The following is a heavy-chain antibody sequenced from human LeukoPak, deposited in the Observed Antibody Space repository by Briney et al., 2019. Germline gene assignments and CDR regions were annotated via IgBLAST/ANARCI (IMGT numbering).Heavy chain of an antibody. CDR3: ARDPGIGSPALPYYYYGMDV. Sequence: GRSLRLSCAASGFTFSSYGMHWVRQAPGKGLEWVAVIWYDGSNKYYADSVKGRFTISRDNSKNTLYLQMNSLRAEDTAVYYCARDPGIGSPALPYYYYGMDVWGQGTTVTVSS. D-gene: IGHD1-26*01. CDR2: IWYDGSNK. CDR1: GFTFSSYG. J-gene: IGHJ6*02. V-gene: IGHV3-33*01.